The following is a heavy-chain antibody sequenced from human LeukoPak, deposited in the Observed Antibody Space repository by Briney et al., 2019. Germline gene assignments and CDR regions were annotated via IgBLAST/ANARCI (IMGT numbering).Heavy chain of an antibody. V-gene: IGHV3-20*04. Sequence: RPGGSLRLSCAASGFTFSNYAMSWVRQAPGKGLEWVSGISWNSGSIGYADSVKGRFTISRDNAKNSLYLQMNSLRAEDTAVYYCARDPTGTKSYWGQGTLVTVSS. CDR3: ARDPTGTKSY. D-gene: IGHD1/OR15-1a*01. CDR1: GFTFSNYA. J-gene: IGHJ4*02. CDR2: ISWNSGSI.